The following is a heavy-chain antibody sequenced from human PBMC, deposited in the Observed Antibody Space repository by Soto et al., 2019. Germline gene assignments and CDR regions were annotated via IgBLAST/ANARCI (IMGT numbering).Heavy chain of an antibody. J-gene: IGHJ4*02. CDR2: ISGSGGST. D-gene: IGHD2-2*01. CDR3: AKDGVVVPAATAPFDY. V-gene: IGHV3-23*01. CDR1: GFTFSIYA. Sequence: GGSLRLSCAASGFTFSIYAMSWVRHAPGKGLEWVSAISGSGGSTYYADSVKGRFTISRDNSKNTLYLQMNSLRAEDTAVYYCAKDGVVVPAATAPFDYWGQGTLVTVSS.